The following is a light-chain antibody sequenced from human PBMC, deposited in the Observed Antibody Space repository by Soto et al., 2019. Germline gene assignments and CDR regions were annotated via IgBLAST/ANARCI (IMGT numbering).Light chain of an antibody. Sequence: EIVMTQSPATLSVSPGERATLSCRASQGIGSTLAWYQQKPGQTPRLLIYGTSSRATGIPDRFSGSGSGTDFTLTISSLEAEDFAVYYCQKRSSWPPSITFGQGTRLEIK. CDR2: GTS. J-gene: IGKJ5*01. V-gene: IGKV3-11*01. CDR3: QKRSSWPPSIT. CDR1: QGIGST.